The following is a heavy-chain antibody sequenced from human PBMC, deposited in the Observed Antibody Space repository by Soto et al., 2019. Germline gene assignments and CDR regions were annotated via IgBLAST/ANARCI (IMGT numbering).Heavy chain of an antibody. V-gene: IGHV3-30-3*01. Sequence: GGSLRLSCAASGFTFSSYAMHWVRQAPGKGLEWVAVISYDGSNKYYADSVKGRFTISRDNSKNTLYLQMNSLRAEDTAVYYCARDCCRDWNYVPLHPYYFDYWGQGTLVTVSS. CDR1: GFTFSSYA. D-gene: IGHD1-7*01. CDR2: ISYDGSNK. J-gene: IGHJ4*02. CDR3: ARDCCRDWNYVPLHPYYFDY.